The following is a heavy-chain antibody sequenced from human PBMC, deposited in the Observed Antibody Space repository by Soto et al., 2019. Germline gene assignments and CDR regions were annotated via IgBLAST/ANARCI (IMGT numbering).Heavy chain of an antibody. CDR3: ARAVGGPTSNLDY. Sequence: VKVSCKASGYTFTSYAMHWVRQAPGQRLEWMGWINAGNGNTKYSQKFQGRVTITRDTSASTAYMELSSLRSEDTAVYYCARAVGGPTSNLDYWGQGTLVTVSS. V-gene: IGHV1-3*01. CDR1: GYTFTSYA. J-gene: IGHJ4*02. D-gene: IGHD3-16*01. CDR2: INAGNGNT.